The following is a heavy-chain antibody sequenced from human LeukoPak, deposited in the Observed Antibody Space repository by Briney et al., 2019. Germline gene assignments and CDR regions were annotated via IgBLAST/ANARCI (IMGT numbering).Heavy chain of an antibody. CDR2: FDPEDGET. J-gene: IGHJ4*02. CDR3: ATDGGLKSYYGSVTGSY. CDR1: GYTLTELS. D-gene: IGHD3-10*01. Sequence: ASVKVSCKVSGYTLTELSMHWVRQAPGKGLEWMGGFDPEDGETIYAQKFQGRVTMTEDTSTDTAYMELSSLRSEDTAVYYCATDGGLKSYYGSVTGSYWGQGTLVTVSS. V-gene: IGHV1-24*01.